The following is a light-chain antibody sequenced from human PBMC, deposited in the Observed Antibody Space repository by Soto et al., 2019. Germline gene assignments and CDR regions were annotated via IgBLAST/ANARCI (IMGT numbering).Light chain of an antibody. V-gene: IGKV3D-20*02. J-gene: IGKJ5*01. Sequence: ERVMTQSPDTLSASPGERVSLSCEASQSVNHNLAWYQQKPGQAPRLLIYGASSRATGIPDRFSGSGSGTDFTLTITRLEPEDVAVYYCQQRSNWPPALGQGTRLEIK. CDR3: QQRSNWPPA. CDR1: QSVNHN. CDR2: GAS.